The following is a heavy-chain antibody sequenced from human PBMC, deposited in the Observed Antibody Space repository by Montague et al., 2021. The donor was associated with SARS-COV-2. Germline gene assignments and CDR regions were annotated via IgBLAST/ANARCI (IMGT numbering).Heavy chain of an antibody. J-gene: IGHJ5*02. CDR1: GGSISSGGYY. V-gene: IGHV4-31*03. Sequence: TLSLTCTVSGGSISSGGYYWSWIRQHPGKGLEWIGYIYYSGNTYHNPSLKSRVTISVDTSKNQFSLKLSSVTAADTAVYYCARAQLDFDWLSMPSSHWFDPWGQGTLVTVSS. D-gene: IGHD3-9*01. CDR2: IYYSGNT. CDR3: ARAQLDFDWLSMPSSHWFDP.